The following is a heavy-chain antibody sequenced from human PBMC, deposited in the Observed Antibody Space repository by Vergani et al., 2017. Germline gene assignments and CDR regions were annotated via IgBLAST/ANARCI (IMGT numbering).Heavy chain of an antibody. CDR3: ARQKVYYMDV. CDR1: GAYAGSGGYY. V-gene: IGHV4-31*03. J-gene: IGHJ6*03. Sequence: QVQLQESGPGLVKASQTLSLTCSVSGAYAGSGGYYWGWVRQRPGMGLDWIGYIYYSGTTYYNPSLESRLTISLDTSENHLSLKLTSVTAADPAVYYCARQKVYYMDVWLKGATVTVS. CDR2: IYYSGTT.